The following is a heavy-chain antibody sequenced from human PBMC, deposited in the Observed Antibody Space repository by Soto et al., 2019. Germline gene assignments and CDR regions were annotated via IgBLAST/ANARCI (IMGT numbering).Heavy chain of an antibody. CDR1: GYTFTSYY. CDR3: ARTGDYGPSNYYYDGMDV. J-gene: IGHJ6*02. Sequence: QVQLVQSGAEVKKPGASVKVSCKASGYTFTSYYMNWVRQAPGQGLEWMGIINPSGGSTSYAQKFQGRVTMTRDTSTSTVYVELSSLRSEDTAVYYCARTGDYGPSNYYYDGMDVWGQGTTVTVSS. D-gene: IGHD4-17*01. CDR2: INPSGGST. V-gene: IGHV1-46*01.